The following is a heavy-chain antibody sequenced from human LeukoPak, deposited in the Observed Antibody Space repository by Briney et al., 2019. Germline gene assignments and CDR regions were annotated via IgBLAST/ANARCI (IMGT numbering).Heavy chain of an antibody. Sequence: SETLSLTCTVSGGSISSYYWSWIRQPAGKGLGWIGRIYTSGSTNYNPSLKSRVTMSVDTSKNQFSLKLSSVTAADTAVYYCARDWDAGIAAAGTFDPWGQGTLVTVSS. J-gene: IGHJ5*02. D-gene: IGHD6-13*01. CDR2: IYTSGST. CDR1: GGSISSYY. V-gene: IGHV4-4*07. CDR3: ARDWDAGIAAAGTFDP.